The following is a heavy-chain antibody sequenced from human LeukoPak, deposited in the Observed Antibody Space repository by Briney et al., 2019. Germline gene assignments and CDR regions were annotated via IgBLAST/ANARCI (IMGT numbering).Heavy chain of an antibody. J-gene: IGHJ4*02. CDR1: GFTFSTSA. Sequence: GGFLRLSCAASGFTFSTSAMSWVRQAPGKGLEWVSSINNVRSHIYYADSVRGRFTISRDNANNVLYLQMNSLRAEDTAVYYCARDPTYYLRYGYFDSWGQGTLVTVSS. V-gene: IGHV3-21*06. CDR2: INNVRSHI. CDR3: ARDPTYYLRYGYFDS. D-gene: IGHD1-26*01.